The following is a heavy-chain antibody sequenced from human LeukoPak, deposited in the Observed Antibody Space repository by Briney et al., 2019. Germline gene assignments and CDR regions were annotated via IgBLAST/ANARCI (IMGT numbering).Heavy chain of an antibody. CDR2: IYSGGST. CDR1: GFAVSSNY. CDR3: ARTPTIVDLWFNY. J-gene: IGHJ4*02. D-gene: IGHD3-10*01. Sequence: GGSLRLSCAASGFAVSSNYMSWVRQAPGKGLEWVSVIYSGGSTYYADSVKGRFTISRDNSKNTLYLQMNSLRAEDTAVYYCARTPTIVDLWFNYWGQGTLVTVSS. V-gene: IGHV3-53*01.